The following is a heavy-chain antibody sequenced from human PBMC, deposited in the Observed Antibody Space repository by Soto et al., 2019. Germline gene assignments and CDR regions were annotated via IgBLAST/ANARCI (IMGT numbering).Heavy chain of an antibody. CDR1: GFTFGDYA. V-gene: IGHV3-9*01. CDR2: FKWNSGDV. CDR3: AKDHSSGSPYYGMDF. J-gene: IGHJ6*02. D-gene: IGHD3-10*01. Sequence: PGGSLRLSCAASGFTFGDYAMHWVRQVPGKGLEWVSGFKWNSGDVGYADSVKGRFTISRDNAKNSLYLQMNSLRPEDTAVYYCAKDHSSGSPYYGMDFWGQGTMVTVSS.